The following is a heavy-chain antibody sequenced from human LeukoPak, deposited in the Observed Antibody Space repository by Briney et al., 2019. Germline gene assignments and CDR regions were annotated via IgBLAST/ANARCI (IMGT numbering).Heavy chain of an antibody. CDR1: GFTFDDYA. V-gene: IGHV3-9*01. CDR2: ISWNSGSI. J-gene: IGHJ4*02. Sequence: GGSLRLSCVASGFTFDDYAMHWVRQAPGKGLEWVSGISWNSGSIGYADSVKGRFTISRDNAKNSLYLQMNSLRAEDTALYYCAKGGFGELLISSGFDYLGQGTLVTVSS. D-gene: IGHD3-10*01. CDR3: AKGGFGELLISSGFDY.